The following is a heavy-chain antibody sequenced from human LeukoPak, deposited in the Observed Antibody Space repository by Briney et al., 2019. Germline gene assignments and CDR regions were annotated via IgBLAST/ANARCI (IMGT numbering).Heavy chain of an antibody. V-gene: IGHV3-23*01. Sequence: GGSLRLSCAASGFTFSSYAMSWVRQAPGKGLEWVSAISGSGGSTYYADSVKGRFTISRDNSKNTLYLQMNSLRAEDTAVYYCAKDRVHIVVVTDILHDYWGQGTLVTVSS. CDR2: ISGSGGST. CDR1: GFTFSSYA. D-gene: IGHD2-21*02. CDR3: AKDRVHIVVVTDILHDY. J-gene: IGHJ4*02.